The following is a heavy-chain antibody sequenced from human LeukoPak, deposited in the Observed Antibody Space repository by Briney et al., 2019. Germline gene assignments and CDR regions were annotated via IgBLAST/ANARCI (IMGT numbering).Heavy chain of an antibody. CDR2: ISAYNGNT. CDR3: ARESLSSGWYSYYYYYMDV. D-gene: IGHD6-19*01. Sequence: ASVKVSCKASGYTFTGYYMHWVRQAPGQGLEWMGWISAYNGNTNYAQKLQGRVTMTTDTSTSTAYMELRSLRSDDTAVYYCARESLSSGWYSYYYYYMDVWGKGTTVTVSS. J-gene: IGHJ6*03. CDR1: GYTFTGYY. V-gene: IGHV1-18*04.